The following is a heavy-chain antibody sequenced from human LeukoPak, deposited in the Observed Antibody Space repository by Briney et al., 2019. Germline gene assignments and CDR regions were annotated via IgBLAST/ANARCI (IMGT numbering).Heavy chain of an antibody. CDR3: TRERSITWFDP. CDR2: ISADNGNT. V-gene: IGHV1-18*01. CDR1: GYTFISYG. D-gene: IGHD3-10*01. J-gene: IGHJ5*02. Sequence: ASVKVSCKASGYTFISYGISWVRQAPGQGLEWMGWISADNGNTNYAQKLQGRVTMTTDTSTSTAYMELRSPSSDDTAVYYCTRERSITWFDPWGQGTLVTVSS.